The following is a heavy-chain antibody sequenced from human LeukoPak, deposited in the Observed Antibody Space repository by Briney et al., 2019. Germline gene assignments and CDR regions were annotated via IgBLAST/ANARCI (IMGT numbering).Heavy chain of an antibody. CDR3: AGHYYGSGSSAS. V-gene: IGHV4-4*07. CDR2: IYTSGST. D-gene: IGHD3-10*01. Sequence: SSETLSLTCTVSGGSISSYYWSWIRQPAGKGLEWIGRIYTSGSTNYNPSLKSRVIMSVDTSKNQVSLNLSSVTAADTAVYYCAGHYYGSGSSASWGQGTLVTVSS. CDR1: GGSISSYY. J-gene: IGHJ4*02.